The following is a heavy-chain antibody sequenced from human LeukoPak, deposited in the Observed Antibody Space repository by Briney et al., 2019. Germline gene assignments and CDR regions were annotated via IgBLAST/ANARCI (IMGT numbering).Heavy chain of an antibody. J-gene: IGHJ5*02. Sequence: GGSLRLSGAASGFTFSNHWMHWVRQGPGKGLVWVSRLNSDGRTTTYADSVKGRFTISRDNAKNTLYLQMNSLRVEDTAVYYCARGSDETVTISGWFDPWGQGTLVTVSS. CDR2: LNSDGRTT. CDR3: ARGSDETVTISGWFDP. V-gene: IGHV3-74*01. CDR1: GFTFSNHW. D-gene: IGHD4-17*01.